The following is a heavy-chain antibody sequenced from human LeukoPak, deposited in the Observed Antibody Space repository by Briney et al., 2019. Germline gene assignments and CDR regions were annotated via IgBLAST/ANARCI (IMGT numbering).Heavy chain of an antibody. CDR3: ARMKFTIFGVADTWFDP. Sequence: ASVKVSCKASGYTFTGYYMRWVRQAPGQGLEWMGIINPSGGSTSYAQKFQGRVTMTRDMSTSTVYMELSSLRSEDTAVYYCARMKFTIFGVADTWFDPWGQGTLVTVSS. CDR1: GYTFTGYY. V-gene: IGHV1-46*01. D-gene: IGHD3-3*01. J-gene: IGHJ5*02. CDR2: INPSGGST.